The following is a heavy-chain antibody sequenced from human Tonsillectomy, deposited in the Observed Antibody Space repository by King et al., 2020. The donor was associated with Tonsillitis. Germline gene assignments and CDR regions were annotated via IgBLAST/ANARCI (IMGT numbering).Heavy chain of an antibody. CDR3: ARLTGTTGYYYYGMDV. V-gene: IGHV5-51*01. CDR2: IYPGNSDT. J-gene: IGHJ6*02. CDR1: GYSFTSHW. D-gene: IGHD1-1*01. Sequence: QLVQSGAEVKKPGASLKISCKTSGYSFTSHWIGWVRQMPGKGLEWMGIIYPGNSDTRYSPSFEGHVTISADESISTAYLQWSSLKASDTAMYYCARLTGTTGYYYYGMDVWAQGTTVTVSS.